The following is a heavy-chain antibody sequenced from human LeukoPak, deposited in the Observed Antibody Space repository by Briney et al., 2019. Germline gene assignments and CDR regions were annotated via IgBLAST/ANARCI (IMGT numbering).Heavy chain of an antibody. CDR3: ARDLGWGAATRWYFDY. D-gene: IGHD2-15*01. CDR2: IRYDGSNK. V-gene: IGHV3-30*02. J-gene: IGHJ4*02. Sequence: GSLRLSCAASGFTFSSYGMHWVRQAPGKGLEWVAFIRYDGSNKYYADSVKGRFTISRDNSKNTLYLQMNSLRAEDTAVYYCARDLGWGAATRWYFDYWGQGTLVTVSS. CDR1: GFTFSSYG.